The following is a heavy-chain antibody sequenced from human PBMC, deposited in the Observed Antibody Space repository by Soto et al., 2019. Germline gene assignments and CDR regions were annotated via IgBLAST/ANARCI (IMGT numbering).Heavy chain of an antibody. CDR2: IIPIFGTA. D-gene: IGHD2-15*01. CDR3: ARVVTVVKSFHYWYFDL. J-gene: IGHJ2*01. V-gene: IGHV1-69*12. CDR1: GGTFSSYA. Sequence: QVQLVQSGAEVKKPGSSVKVSCKASGGTFSSYAISWVRQAPGQGLEWMGGIIPIFGTANYAQKFQGRVQTTADXSXSXPYMELSSLRSEDTAVYYCARVVTVVKSFHYWYFDLWGRGTLVTVSS.